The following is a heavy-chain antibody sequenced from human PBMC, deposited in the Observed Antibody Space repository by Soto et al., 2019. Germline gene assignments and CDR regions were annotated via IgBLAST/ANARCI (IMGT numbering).Heavy chain of an antibody. CDR1: GFTFSNYG. D-gene: IGHD2-15*01. V-gene: IGHV3-33*01. Sequence: QVQLVESGGGVVQPGGSLRLSCAASGFTFSNYGMHWVRQAPGKGLESVAVIWYDGSNKYYADSVKGRFTISRDNSKNXXXXXXXXXXXXXXXVXXXARDYSRXYGMDVWGQGTTVTVSS. CDR3: ARDYSRXYGMDV. CDR2: IWYDGSNK. J-gene: IGHJ6*02.